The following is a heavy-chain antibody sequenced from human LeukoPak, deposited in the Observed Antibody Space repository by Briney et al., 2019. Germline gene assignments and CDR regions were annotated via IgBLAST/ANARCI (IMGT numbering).Heavy chain of an antibody. CDR1: GFTFSSYT. CDR3: AKDPTTHVLRFLENSGGFDP. J-gene: IGHJ5*02. Sequence: SGGSLRLSCAASGFTFSSYTMNWVRQAPGKGLEWVSSISSSSSYIYYADSVKGRFTISRDNSKNTLYLQMNSLRAEDTAVYYCAKDPTTHVLRFLENSGGFDPWGQGTLVTVSS. V-gene: IGHV3-21*04. D-gene: IGHD3-3*01. CDR2: ISSSSSYI.